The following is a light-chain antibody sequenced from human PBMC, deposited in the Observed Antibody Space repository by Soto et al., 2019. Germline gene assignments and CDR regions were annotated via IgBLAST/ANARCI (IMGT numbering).Light chain of an antibody. CDR3: QQYGSLPYT. CDR2: GTF. Sequence: EIVLTQSPGTLSLSPGKRATLSCRASQSLSTSDLVWYQDKSGQPPTPVIHGTFSTAFGIPARFSGSGSGTDVTLTIGELEPEDSAVYYCQQYGSLPYTFGRGTRLEIQ. CDR1: QSLSTSD. J-gene: IGKJ5*01. V-gene: IGKV3-20*01.